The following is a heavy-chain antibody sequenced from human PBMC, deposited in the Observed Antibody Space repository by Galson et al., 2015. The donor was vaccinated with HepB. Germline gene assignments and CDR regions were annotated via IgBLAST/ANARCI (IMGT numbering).Heavy chain of an antibody. CDR1: GFTFSSYS. CDR2: ISSSSSTI. V-gene: IGHV3-48*01. D-gene: IGHD2-15*01. J-gene: IGHJ4*02. Sequence: SLRLSCAASGFTFSSYSMNWVRQAPGKGLEWVSYISSSSSTIYYADSVKGRFTISRDNAKNSLYLQMNSLRAEDTAVYYCARAPRESGGSCYLDYWGQGTLVTVSS. CDR3: ARAPRESGGSCYLDY.